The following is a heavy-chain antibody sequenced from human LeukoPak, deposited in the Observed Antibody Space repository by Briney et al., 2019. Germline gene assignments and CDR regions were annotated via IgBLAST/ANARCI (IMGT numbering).Heavy chain of an antibody. V-gene: IGHV3-49*04. CDR2: IRSKAYGGTT. Sequence: PGGSLRLSCAASGFTFSSYAMSWVRQAPGKGLEWVGFIRSKAYGGTTEYAASVKGRFTISRDDSKSITYLQMNSLKTEDTAVYYCTRAGPGIAVAGTAVWTYYFDYWGQGTLVTVSS. D-gene: IGHD6-19*01. J-gene: IGHJ4*02. CDR1: GFTFSSYA. CDR3: TRAGPGIAVAGTAVWTYYFDY.